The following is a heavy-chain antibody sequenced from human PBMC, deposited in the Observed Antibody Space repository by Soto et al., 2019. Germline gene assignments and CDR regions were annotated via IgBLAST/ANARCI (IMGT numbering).Heavy chain of an antibody. D-gene: IGHD2-15*01. CDR2: IYYSGST. J-gene: IGHJ4*02. CDR3: ARGNTVVMYYFDY. CDR1: GGSISSYY. V-gene: IGHV4-59*01. Sequence: SETLSLTCTFSGGSISSYYWSWIRQPPGKGLEWIGYIYYSGSTNYNPSLKSRVTISVDTSKNQFSLKLSSVTAADTAVYYCARGNTVVMYYFDYWGQGTLVTVSS.